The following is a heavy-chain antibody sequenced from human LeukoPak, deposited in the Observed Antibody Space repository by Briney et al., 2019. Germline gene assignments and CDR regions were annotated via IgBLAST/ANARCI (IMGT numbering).Heavy chain of an antibody. J-gene: IGHJ4*02. V-gene: IGHV3-9*01. D-gene: IGHD1-26*01. CDR1: GFTFDDYA. CDR3: ASGALDY. Sequence: GRSLRLSCAASGFTFDDYAMHWVRQAPGQGLEWVSAINWNSDDIHYADSVKGRFTISRDNAKKSLYLQMDSLRAEDTAVYYCASGALDYWGQGILVTVSS. CDR2: INWNSDDI.